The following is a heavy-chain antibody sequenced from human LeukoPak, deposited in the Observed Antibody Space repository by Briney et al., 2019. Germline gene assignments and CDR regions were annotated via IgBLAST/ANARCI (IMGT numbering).Heavy chain of an antibody. J-gene: IGHJ6*02. CDR2: IYHSGST. Sequence: SETLTLTCAVSGGSISSSNWWSWVRQPPGKGLEWIGEIYHSGSTNYNPSLKSRVTISVDKSKNQFSLKLSSVTAADTAVYYCARDTGIAVADNYYYYGMDVWGQGTTVTVSS. V-gene: IGHV4-4*02. D-gene: IGHD6-19*01. CDR1: GGSISSSNW. CDR3: ARDTGIAVADNYYYYGMDV.